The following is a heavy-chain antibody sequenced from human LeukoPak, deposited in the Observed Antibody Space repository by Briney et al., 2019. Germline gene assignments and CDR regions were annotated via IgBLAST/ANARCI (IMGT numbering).Heavy chain of an antibody. CDR1: GFTFSSYS. D-gene: IGHD3-10*01. Sequence: GGSLRLSCAASGFTFSSYSMNWVRQAPGKGLEWVSSISSSSSYIYYADSVKGRFTISRDNSKNTLYLQMNSLRAEDTAVYYCARDLSHYGSGSYWGQGTLVTVSS. CDR2: ISSSSSYI. V-gene: IGHV3-21*01. J-gene: IGHJ4*02. CDR3: ARDLSHYGSGSY.